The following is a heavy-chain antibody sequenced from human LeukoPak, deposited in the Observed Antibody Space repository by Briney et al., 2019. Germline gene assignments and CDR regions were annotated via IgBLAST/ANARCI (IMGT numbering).Heavy chain of an antibody. CDR1: GYTFTSYG. D-gene: IGHD3-10*01. CDR3: ARGLWFGELSVFRIRRSASRALDD. CDR2: ISAYNGNT. V-gene: IGHV1-18*01. Sequence: PRASVKVSCKASGYTFTSYGISWVRQAPGQGLEWMGWISAYNGNTNYAQELQGRVTMTTDTSTSTAYMELSSLGSEDTAVYYCARGLWFGELSVFRIRRSASRALDDWGQGTLVTVSS. J-gene: IGHJ4*02.